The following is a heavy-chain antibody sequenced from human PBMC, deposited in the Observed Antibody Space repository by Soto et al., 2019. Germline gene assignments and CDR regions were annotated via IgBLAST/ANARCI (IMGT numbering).Heavy chain of an antibody. Sequence: ASVKVSCKASGYTFTIYYMHWVRQAPGQGLEWMGIINPSGGSTSYAQKFQGRVTMTRDTSTSTVYMELSSLRSEDTAVYYCARDTVVVVPAAQHALNYYYYYGMDVWGQGTTVTVSS. J-gene: IGHJ6*02. V-gene: IGHV1-46*01. CDR2: INPSGGST. CDR3: ARDTVVVVPAAQHALNYYYYYGMDV. D-gene: IGHD2-2*01. CDR1: GYTFTIYY.